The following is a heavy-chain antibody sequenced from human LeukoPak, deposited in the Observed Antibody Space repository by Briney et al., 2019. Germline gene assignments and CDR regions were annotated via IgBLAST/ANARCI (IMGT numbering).Heavy chain of an antibody. CDR2: IKQDGSEK. CDR1: GFTFSSYW. CDR3: AKYCDFWSGYCLDY. V-gene: IGHV3-7*05. Sequence: PGGSLRLSCAASGFTFSSYWMSWVRQAPGKGLEWVANIKQDGSEKYYVDSVKGRFTISRDNAKNSLYLQMNSLRAEDTAVYYCAKYCDFWSGYCLDYWGQGTLVTVSS. D-gene: IGHD3-3*01. J-gene: IGHJ4*02.